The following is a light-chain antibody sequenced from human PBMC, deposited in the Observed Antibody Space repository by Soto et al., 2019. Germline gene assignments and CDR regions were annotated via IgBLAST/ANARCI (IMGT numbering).Light chain of an antibody. CDR2: GAS. V-gene: IGKV3-11*01. CDR1: QFIDRY. CDR3: QQHSTWPLT. Sequence: EIVLTQSPATLSLSPGERAKLSFRSSQFIDRYLAWYQQKPGQAPRLLIYGASNRASGIPARFSGSGSGTDFTLTISSLEPEDFGVYYCQQHSTWPLTFGGGTKVDIK. J-gene: IGKJ4*01.